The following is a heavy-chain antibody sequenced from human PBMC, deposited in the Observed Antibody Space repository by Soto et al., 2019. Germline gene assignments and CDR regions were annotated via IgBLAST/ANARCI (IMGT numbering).Heavy chain of an antibody. J-gene: IGHJ4*02. CDR1: GGTFSSYA. Sequence: GASVKVSCMASGGTFSSYAISWVRQAPGQGLEWMGGIIPIFGTANYAQKFQGRVTITADKSTSTAYMELSSLRSEDTAVYYCARAAGCYDPCYFDYWGQGTLVIVSS. V-gene: IGHV1-69*06. CDR3: ARAAGCYDPCYFDY. CDR2: IIPIFGTA. D-gene: IGHD6-19*01.